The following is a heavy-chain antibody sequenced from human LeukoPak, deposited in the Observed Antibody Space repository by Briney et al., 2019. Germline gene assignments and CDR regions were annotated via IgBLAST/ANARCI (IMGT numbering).Heavy chain of an antibody. D-gene: IGHD6-13*01. J-gene: IGHJ4*02. CDR2: IKQDGSEK. CDR3: ARDSAGNDY. V-gene: IGHV3-7*01. Sequence: AGGSQRLSCAASGFTVSTYWMSWVRQAPGKGLEWVANIKQDGSEKYYVDSVKGRFTISRDNAKNSLYLQMNSLRAEDTAMYYCARDSAGNDYWGQGTLVTVSS. CDR1: GFTVSTYW.